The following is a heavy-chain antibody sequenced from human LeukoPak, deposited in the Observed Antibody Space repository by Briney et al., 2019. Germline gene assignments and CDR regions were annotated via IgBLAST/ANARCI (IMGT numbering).Heavy chain of an antibody. CDR2: ISYDGSNK. J-gene: IGHJ4*02. CDR3: VGAAYYFDY. D-gene: IGHD6-25*01. CDR1: GFTVSSNY. Sequence: GGSLRLSCAASGFTVSSNYMTWVRQAPGKGLEWVAVISYDGSNKYYADSVKGRFTISRDNSKNTLYLQMNSLRAEDTAVYYCVGAAYYFDYWGQGTLVTVSS. V-gene: IGHV3-30-3*01.